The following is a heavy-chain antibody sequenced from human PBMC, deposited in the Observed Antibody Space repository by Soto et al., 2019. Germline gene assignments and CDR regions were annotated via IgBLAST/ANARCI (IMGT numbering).Heavy chain of an antibody. Sequence: PSETLSLTCTVSGGSISSYYWSWIRQPAGKGLEWIGEIYHNGRSNYNPSLKSRVTLSIDKSKNQFFLNLTTVTAADTAVYYCARSQGVVPTHAFDPWGQGTLVTVSS. CDR2: IYHNGRS. J-gene: IGHJ5*02. D-gene: IGHD2-15*01. V-gene: IGHV4-4*07. CDR1: GGSISSYY. CDR3: ARSQGVVPTHAFDP.